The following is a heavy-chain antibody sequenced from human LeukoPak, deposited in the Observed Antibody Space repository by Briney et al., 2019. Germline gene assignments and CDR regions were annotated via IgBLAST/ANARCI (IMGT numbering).Heavy chain of an antibody. CDR2: INPNSGGT. CDR1: GYTFTGYY. CDR3: ARSRITMTHRPIDY. D-gene: IGHD3-22*01. V-gene: IGHV1-2*02. Sequence: PWASVKVSCKASGYTFTGYYMHWVRQAPGQGLEWMGWINPNSGGTNYAQKFQGRVTMTRDTSISTAYMELSRLRSDDTAVYYCARSRITMTHRPIDYWGQGTLVTVSS. J-gene: IGHJ4*02.